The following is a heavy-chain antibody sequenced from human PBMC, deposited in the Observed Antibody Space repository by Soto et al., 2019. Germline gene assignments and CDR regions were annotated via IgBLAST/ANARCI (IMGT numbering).Heavy chain of an antibody. D-gene: IGHD6-19*01. V-gene: IGHV6-1*01. Sequence: SQTLSLTCAISGDSVSSNTAAWNWIRSSPSRGLEWLGRTYYRSNWRHYYAVSVKSRITVNPDTSKNHCSLQLNSVTPDDTAVYYCARGVAGSGFDLWGQGTLVTVSS. CDR2: TYYRSNWRH. CDR3: ARGVAGSGFDL. CDR1: GDSVSSNTAA. J-gene: IGHJ4*02.